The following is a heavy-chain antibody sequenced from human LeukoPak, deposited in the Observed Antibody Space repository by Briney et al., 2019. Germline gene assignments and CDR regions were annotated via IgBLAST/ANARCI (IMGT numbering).Heavy chain of an antibody. D-gene: IGHD6-13*01. J-gene: IGHJ4*02. Sequence: GGSLRLSCAASGFTVSSNYMSWVRQAPGKGLEWVSVIYSGGSTYYADSVKGRLTISRDNSKNTLYLQMNSLRAEDTAVYYCARVAYSSSWSGSSFPDYWGQGTLVTVSS. V-gene: IGHV3-53*01. CDR1: GFTVSSNY. CDR2: IYSGGST. CDR3: ARVAYSSSWSGSSFPDY.